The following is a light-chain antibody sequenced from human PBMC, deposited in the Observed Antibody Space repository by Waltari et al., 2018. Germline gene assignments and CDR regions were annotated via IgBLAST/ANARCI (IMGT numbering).Light chain of an antibody. Sequence: NFMLTQPHSVSESPGKTVTISCTRSSGSIASNYVQWYQQRPGSSPTTVIYEDNQRPSGVPDRFAGSIDSSSTSASLTISGLKTEDEAAYYCQSYDSSNRVFGGGTKLTVL. CDR3: QSYDSSNRV. CDR2: EDN. V-gene: IGLV6-57*01. J-gene: IGLJ3*02. CDR1: SGSIASNY.